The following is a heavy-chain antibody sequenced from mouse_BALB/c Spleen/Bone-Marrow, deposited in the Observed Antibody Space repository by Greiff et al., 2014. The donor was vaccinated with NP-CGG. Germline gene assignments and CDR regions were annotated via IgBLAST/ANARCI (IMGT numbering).Heavy chain of an antibody. CDR3: ARDTTVGY. CDR2: ILPGSGST. J-gene: IGHJ2*01. CDR1: GYTFSSYW. D-gene: IGHD1-1*01. V-gene: IGHV1-9*01. Sequence: QVLLQQSGAELMKPGASVKISCKATGYTFSSYWIEWVKQRPGHGLEWIGEILPGSGSTNYNEKSKGKATFTADTSSNTAYMQLSSLTSEDSAVYYCARDTTVGYWGQGTTLTVSS.